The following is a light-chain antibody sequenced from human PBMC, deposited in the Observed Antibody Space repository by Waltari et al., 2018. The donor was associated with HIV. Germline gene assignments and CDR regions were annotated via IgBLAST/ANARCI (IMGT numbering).Light chain of an antibody. V-gene: IGLV1-44*01. CDR2: SNN. CDR1: RSNIGSNT. J-gene: IGLJ3*02. CDR3: AAWDDSLNGWV. Sequence: QSALTQPPSASGTPGQRVTISCSGSRSNIGSNTVSWYQQLPGTAPKLFIYSNNQRPSGVPDRFSGSKSGTSASLAISGLQSEDEADYYCAAWDDSLNGWVFGGGTKLTVV.